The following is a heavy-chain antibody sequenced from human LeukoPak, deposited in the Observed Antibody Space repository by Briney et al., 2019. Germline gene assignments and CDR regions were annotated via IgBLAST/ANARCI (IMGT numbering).Heavy chain of an antibody. V-gene: IGHV3-48*01. D-gene: IGHD2-2*01. CDR1: GFTFSSYS. CDR3: ARNQEQYQLNYYYYMDV. Sequence: QPGGSLRLSCAASGFTFSSYSMNWVRQAPGKGLEWVSYISSSSSTIYYADSVKGRFTISRDNAKNSLYLQMNSLRAEDTAVYYCARNQEQYQLNYYYYMDVWGKGTTVTVSS. CDR2: ISSSSSTI. J-gene: IGHJ6*03.